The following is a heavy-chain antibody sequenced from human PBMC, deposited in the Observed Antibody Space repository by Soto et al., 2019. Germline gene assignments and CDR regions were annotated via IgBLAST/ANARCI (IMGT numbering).Heavy chain of an antibody. CDR2: IYYSGST. CDR3: ARLFPHSGSYLDY. CDR1: GGSISSSSYY. D-gene: IGHD1-26*01. V-gene: IGHV4-39*01. J-gene: IGHJ4*02. Sequence: QLQLQESGPGLAKPSETLSLTCTVSGGSISSSSYYWGWIRQPPGKGLEWIGSIYYSGSTYYNPSLKSRVTISVDTYKNQFSLKLRYVTAADTAVYYCARLFPHSGSYLDYWGQGTLVTVSS.